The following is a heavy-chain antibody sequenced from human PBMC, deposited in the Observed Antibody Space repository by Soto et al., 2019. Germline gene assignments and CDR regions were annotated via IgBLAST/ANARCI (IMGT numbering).Heavy chain of an antibody. J-gene: IGHJ5*02. CDR1: GYTFTSYG. CDR3: VRRHVSATGIDWFDP. V-gene: IGHV1-3*01. D-gene: IGHD6-13*01. CDR2: INAANGDP. Sequence: ASVKVSCKGSGYTFTSYGIHWVRQAPGQRREWMGWINAANGDPKYSPKSQGRVTITRDPSARPAYMELSSLRSEDTAVYYCVRRHVSATGIDWFDPWGQGTLVTSPQ.